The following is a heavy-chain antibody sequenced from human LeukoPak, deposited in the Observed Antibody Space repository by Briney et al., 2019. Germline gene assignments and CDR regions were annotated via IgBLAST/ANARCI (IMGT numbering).Heavy chain of an antibody. CDR2: ISWNSGSI. CDR3: AKGSYYGSGSRNWFDP. D-gene: IGHD3-10*01. V-gene: IGHV3-9*03. J-gene: IGHJ5*02. CDR1: GFTFDDYA. Sequence: GGSRRLSCAASGFTFDDYAMHWVRQAPGKGLEWVSGISWNSGSIGYADSVKGRFTISRDNAKNSLYLQMNSLRAEDMALYYCAKGSYYGSGSRNWFDPWGQGTLVTVSS.